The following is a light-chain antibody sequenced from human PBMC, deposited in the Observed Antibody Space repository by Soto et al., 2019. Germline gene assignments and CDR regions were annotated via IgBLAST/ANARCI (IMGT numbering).Light chain of an antibody. CDR2: DVT. J-gene: IGLJ1*01. CDR3: CSHAGSTTV. CDR1: SRDVGGYNH. Sequence: QSVLTQPPSASGSPGQSVAISCTGTSRDVGGYNHVSWLQQHPGRAPKLLIYDVTKRASGVPDRFSGSKSGNTASLTVSGLQAEDEADYYCCSHAGSTTVFGGGTKVTVL. V-gene: IGLV2-8*01.